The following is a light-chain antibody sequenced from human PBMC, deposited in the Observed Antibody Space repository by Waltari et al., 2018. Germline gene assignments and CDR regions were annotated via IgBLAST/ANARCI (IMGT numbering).Light chain of an antibody. V-gene: IGKV4-1*01. CDR3: QQYYGVPLT. CDR1: QSVLYSANNKDY. CDR2: WAT. Sequence: DIVMTQSPDFLAVSLGERATINCKPSQSVLYSANNKDYLAWYQQKPGQPPKLRIYWATTRESGVPDRFSGSGSGTDFTLTISSLQAEDVAVYYCQQYYGVPLTFGGGTKVEIK. J-gene: IGKJ4*01.